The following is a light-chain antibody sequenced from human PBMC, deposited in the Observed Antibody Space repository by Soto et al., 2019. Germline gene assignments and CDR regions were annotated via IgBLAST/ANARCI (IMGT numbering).Light chain of an antibody. Sequence: QSALTQPPSASGSPGQSVTISCSGTSSDVGANNYVSWYQQHPGKAPKLMMYEVTKRPSGVPDRFSGSKSGNTASLTVSGLQADDEAEYYCSTFGGSKVFGGGTKLTVL. CDR1: SSDVGANNY. V-gene: IGLV2-8*01. J-gene: IGLJ2*01. CDR3: STFGGSKV. CDR2: EVT.